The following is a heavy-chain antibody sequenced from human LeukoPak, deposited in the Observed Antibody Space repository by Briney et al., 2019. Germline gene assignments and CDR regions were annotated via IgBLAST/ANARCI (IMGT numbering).Heavy chain of an antibody. CDR1: GGPFSGYY. Sequence: SETLSLTCAVYGGPFSGYYWSWIRQPPGKGLEWIREINHSGSTNYNPSLKSRVTISVDTSKNQFSLKLSSVTAADTAVYYCARAVEGYGHVRDFDYWGQGTLVTVSS. J-gene: IGHJ4*02. CDR3: ARAVEGYGHVRDFDY. V-gene: IGHV4-34*01. D-gene: IGHD5-18*01. CDR2: INHSGST.